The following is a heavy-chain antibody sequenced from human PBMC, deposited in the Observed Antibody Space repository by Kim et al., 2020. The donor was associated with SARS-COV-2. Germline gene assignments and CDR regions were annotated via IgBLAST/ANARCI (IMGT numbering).Heavy chain of an antibody. J-gene: IGHJ4*02. V-gene: IGHV4-31*02. D-gene: IGHD3-10*01. CDR3: ARYGSGSYYRRGYFDY. Sequence: LKSRVTLSVDTSKNQFSLKLSSVTAADTAVYYCARYGSGSYYRRGYFDYWGQGTLVTVSS.